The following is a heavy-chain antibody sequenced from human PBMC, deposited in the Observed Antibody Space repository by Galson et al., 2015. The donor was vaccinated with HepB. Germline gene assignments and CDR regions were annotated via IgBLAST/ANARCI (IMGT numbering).Heavy chain of an antibody. CDR1: GASISDYC. V-gene: IGHV4-59*01. CDR3: ARDSGQQLDLGSFDY. Sequence: DTLSLTCIVSGASISDYCWNWIRQAPGKGLEWIGCIYDSGSTNYNPSLKSRVTISVDTSKNQFSLKLRSVTAADTAVYYCARDSGQQLDLGSFDYWGQGTLVTVSS. D-gene: IGHD6-13*01. CDR2: IYDSGST. J-gene: IGHJ4*02.